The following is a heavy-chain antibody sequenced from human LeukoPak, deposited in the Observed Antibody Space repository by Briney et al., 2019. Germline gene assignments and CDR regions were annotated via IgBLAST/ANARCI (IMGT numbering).Heavy chain of an antibody. V-gene: IGHV3-9*01. CDR1: GFTFSSYA. Sequence: GGSLRLSCAASGFTFSSYAMHWVRQAPGKGLEWVSGISWNSGSIGYADSVKGRFTISRDNAKNSLYLQMNSLRAEDTAVYYCAREREGWADILTGYYIGYYFDYWGQGTLVTVSS. CDR3: AREREGWADILTGYYIGYYFDY. D-gene: IGHD3-9*01. J-gene: IGHJ4*02. CDR2: ISWNSGSI.